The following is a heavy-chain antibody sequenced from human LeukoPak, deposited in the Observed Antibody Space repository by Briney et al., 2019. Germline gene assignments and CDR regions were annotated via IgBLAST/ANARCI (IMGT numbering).Heavy chain of an antibody. CDR1: GFTLSSYC. CDR3: ARVDYFAY. J-gene: IGHJ4*02. Sequence: TGGSLRLSCAASGFTLSSYCMSWVRRAPGKGLEWVAKIKQDGSEKYYVDSAKGRFTISRDKAKNSLYLQMNSLRAEDTAVYYCARVDYFAYWGQGTLVTVSS. CDR2: IKQDGSEK. V-gene: IGHV3-7*01.